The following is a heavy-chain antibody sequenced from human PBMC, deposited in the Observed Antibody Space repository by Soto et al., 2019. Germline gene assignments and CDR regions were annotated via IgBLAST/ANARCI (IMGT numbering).Heavy chain of an antibody. Sequence: GESLKISCKGSGYSFTSYWIGWVRQMPGKGLEWMGIIYPGDSDTRYSPSFQGQVTISADKSISTAYLQWSSLKASDTAMYYCARSAYCSITSCYSNAFDIWCQGIMVTGSS. V-gene: IGHV5-51*01. CDR3: ARSAYCSITSCYSNAFDI. D-gene: IGHD2-2*01. J-gene: IGHJ3*02. CDR2: IYPGDSDT. CDR1: GYSFTSYW.